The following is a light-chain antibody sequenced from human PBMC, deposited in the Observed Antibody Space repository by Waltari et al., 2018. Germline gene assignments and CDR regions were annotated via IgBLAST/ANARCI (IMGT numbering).Light chain of an antibody. CDR3: QSANSNGTFVV. CDR2: KDS. J-gene: IGLJ2*01. Sequence: SYELTQPPSVSVSPGQTARITCSGDALPNQYAHWYQQKPGQAPVLVIFKDSERPSGIPERFSGSSSGTTVTLTISGVQAEDEADYYCQSANSNGTFVVFGGGTKLSVL. CDR1: ALPNQY. V-gene: IGLV3-25*03.